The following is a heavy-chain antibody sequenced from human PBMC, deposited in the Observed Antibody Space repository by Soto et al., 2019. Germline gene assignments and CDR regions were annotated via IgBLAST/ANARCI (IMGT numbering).Heavy chain of an antibody. CDR1: GRSMSGYN. CDR2: IGPTGDT. V-gene: IGHV4-34*02. J-gene: IGHJ3*02. Sequence: QVQQQQWGARLLKPSETLSLTCAEYGRSMSGYNWSWLRRSPVRGLEWIGEIGPTGDTNYGPSFMSRVTVSVDKSKYELSLRLTQVTAADTATYLCARNGVGFGFDIWGLGTMVSVSS. D-gene: IGHD3-10*01. CDR3: ARNGVGFGFDI.